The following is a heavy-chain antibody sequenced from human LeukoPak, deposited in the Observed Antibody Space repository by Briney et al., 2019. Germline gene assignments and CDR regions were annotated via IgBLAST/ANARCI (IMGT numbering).Heavy chain of an antibody. J-gene: IGHJ6*03. CDR3: ARARRDRVTPAYYYYYMDV. Sequence: SQTLSLTCAISGDSVSSNSAAWNWIRQSPSRGLEWLGRTYYRSKWYNDYAVSVKSRITINPDTSKNQFSLKLSSVTAADTAVYYCARARRDRVTPAYYYYYMDVWGKGTTVTIPS. CDR1: GDSVSSNSAA. V-gene: IGHV6-1*01. D-gene: IGHD2-21*02. CDR2: TYYRSKWYN.